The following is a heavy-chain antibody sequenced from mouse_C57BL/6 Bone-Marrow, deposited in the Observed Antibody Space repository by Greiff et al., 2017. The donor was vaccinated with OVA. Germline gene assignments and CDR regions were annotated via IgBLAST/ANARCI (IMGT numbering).Heavy chain of an antibody. CDR3: ARAYDAWFAY. CDR1: GFTFSDYG. D-gene: IGHD2-14*01. J-gene: IGHJ3*01. Sequence: EVKLMESGGGLVKPGGSLKLSCAASGFTFSDYGMHWVRQAPEKGLEWVAYISSGSSTIYYADTVKGRFTISRDNAKNTLFLQMTSLRSEDTAMYYCARAYDAWFAYWGQGTLVTVSA. CDR2: ISSGSSTI. V-gene: IGHV5-17*01.